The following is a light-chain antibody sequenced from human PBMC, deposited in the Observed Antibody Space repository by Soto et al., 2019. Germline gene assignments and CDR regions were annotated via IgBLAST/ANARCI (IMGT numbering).Light chain of an antibody. CDR3: QQYGSSGT. CDR2: GAS. J-gene: IGKJ1*01. V-gene: IGKV3-20*01. Sequence: EIVLTQSPGTLSLSPGESATLSCRASQSVSSNYLAWYQQKPGQALRLLIYGASSRATGIPDKFSGSGSGTDFTLTISRLEPEDFAVYYCQQYGSSGTFGQGTKVDIK. CDR1: QSVSSNY.